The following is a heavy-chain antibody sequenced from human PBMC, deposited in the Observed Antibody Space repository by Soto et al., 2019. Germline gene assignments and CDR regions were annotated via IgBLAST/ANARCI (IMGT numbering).Heavy chain of an antibody. Sequence: PGGSLRLSCAASGFTVSSSQMTWVRQAPGKALEWVSVIFIGGTTQYVVSVKGRFTISRDYSKNTVYLQMNSLRAEDTAVYYCARDRYSYYDFWSGSLPYYYFGMDVWGQGTTVTVSS. CDR2: IFIGGTT. J-gene: IGHJ6*02. V-gene: IGHV3-53*01. CDR3: ARDRYSYYDFWSGSLPYYYFGMDV. D-gene: IGHD3-3*01. CDR1: GFTVSSSQ.